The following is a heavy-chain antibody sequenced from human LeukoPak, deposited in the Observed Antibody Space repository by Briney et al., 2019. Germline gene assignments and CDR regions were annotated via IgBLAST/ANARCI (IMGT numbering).Heavy chain of an antibody. J-gene: IGHJ6*02. CDR3: ARDGLERHFNYYYYGMDV. V-gene: IGHV1-2*06. CDR1: GYTLTDYY. CDR2: INPNSGGT. D-gene: IGHD1-1*01. Sequence: ASVKVSCKASGYTLTDYYMHWVRQAPGQGLEWMGRINPNSGGTNYAQKFQGRVTMTRDTSISTVYMELSRLRSDDTAVYYCARDGLERHFNYYYYGMDVWGQGTTVTVSS.